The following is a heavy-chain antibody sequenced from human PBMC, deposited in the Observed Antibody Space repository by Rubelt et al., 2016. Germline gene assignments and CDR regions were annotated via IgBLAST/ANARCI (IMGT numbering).Heavy chain of an antibody. V-gene: IGHV2-5*08. J-gene: IGHJ4*02. Sequence: QVTLKESGPVLVKPTETLTLTCTVSGFSLRNARMGVSWIRQPPGKALEWLALIYWDDDKRYGPSLKSRLTITKDTSKNQVVLTMTNMDPVDTATYYCARAYSSGWPYYFDYWGQGTLVTVSS. CDR1: GFSLRNARMG. CDR2: IYWDDDK. D-gene: IGHD6-19*01. CDR3: ARAYSSGWPYYFDY.